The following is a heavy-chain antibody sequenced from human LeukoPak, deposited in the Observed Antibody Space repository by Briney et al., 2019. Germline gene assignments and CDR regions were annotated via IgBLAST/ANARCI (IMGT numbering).Heavy chain of an antibody. CDR2: ISWDGGST. CDR1: GFTFDDYA. V-gene: IGHV3-43D*04. J-gene: IGHJ6*04. Sequence: GGSLRLSCAASGFTFDDYAMHWVRQAPGKGLEWVSLISWDGGSTYYADSVKGRFTISRDNSKNSLYLQMNSLRAEDTALYYCAKDLYSSSHYYYYGMDVWGKGTTVTVSS. CDR3: AKDLYSSSHYYYYGMDV. D-gene: IGHD6-13*01.